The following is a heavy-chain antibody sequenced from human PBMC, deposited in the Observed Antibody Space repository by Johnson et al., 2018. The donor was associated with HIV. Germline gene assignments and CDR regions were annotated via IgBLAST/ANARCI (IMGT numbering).Heavy chain of an antibody. CDR2: MSYDGSNK. Sequence: QVKLVESGGGGVQPGRSLRLSCVVSGVTFSTYAMHWVRQAPGKGLEWVAVMSYDGSNKYYADSVKGRFTISRDNSKNTLYLQMNSLRADDTAVYYCAKDRTGFDAFDIWGQGTKVTVSS. V-gene: IGHV3-30-3*01. D-gene: IGHD1-1*01. CDR1: GVTFSTYA. J-gene: IGHJ3*02. CDR3: AKDRTGFDAFDI.